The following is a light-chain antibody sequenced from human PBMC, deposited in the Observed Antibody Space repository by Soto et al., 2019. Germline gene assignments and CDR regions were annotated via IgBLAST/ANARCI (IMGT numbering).Light chain of an antibody. Sequence: DVQMTQTPSSLSASVGDRVILTCRASQSIGNWLAWYQQKPGKAPKLLIYKASSLESGVPSRFSGSGSGTEFTLTISSLQPDDVATYYCQQYNSYRGFGQGTKVDIK. V-gene: IGKV1-5*03. CDR2: KAS. CDR3: QQYNSYRG. J-gene: IGKJ1*01. CDR1: QSIGNW.